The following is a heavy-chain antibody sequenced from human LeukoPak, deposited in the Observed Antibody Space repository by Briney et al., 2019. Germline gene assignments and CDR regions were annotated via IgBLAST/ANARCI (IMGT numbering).Heavy chain of an antibody. Sequence: GGSLRLSCAASGVTFSKYAMRWVRQAPGEGRKYVAAISSNGGGTYYADSVKGRVTISRDNSKNTLHLQMGSLRAEDMAVYYSARLYSSSPRCLFDYWGQGTLVTVSS. CDR2: ISSNGGGT. V-gene: IGHV3-64*02. CDR1: GVTFSKYA. CDR3: ARLYSSSPRCLFDY. J-gene: IGHJ4*02. D-gene: IGHD2-2*01.